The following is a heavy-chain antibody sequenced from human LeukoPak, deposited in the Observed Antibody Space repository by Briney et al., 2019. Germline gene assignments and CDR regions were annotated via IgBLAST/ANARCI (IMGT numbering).Heavy chain of an antibody. Sequence: PSETLSLTCTVSGGSISSYYWSWIRQPAGKGLEWIGRIHTSGSTNYNPSLKSRVTMSADTSKNQFSLKLSSVIAADTAVYYCARDQYYYGSGSYIDYWGQGTLVTVSS. CDR2: IHTSGST. CDR1: GGSISSYY. V-gene: IGHV4-4*07. D-gene: IGHD3-10*01. CDR3: ARDQYYYGSGSYIDY. J-gene: IGHJ4*02.